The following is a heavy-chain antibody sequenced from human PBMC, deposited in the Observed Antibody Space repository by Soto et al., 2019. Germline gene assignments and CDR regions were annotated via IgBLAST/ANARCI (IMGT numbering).Heavy chain of an antibody. CDR2: HYPSDSDT. CDR1: EYNFTNYW. V-gene: IGHV5-51*01. J-gene: IGHJ5*02. D-gene: IGHD6-6*01. Sequence: GESLKIYCKGSEYNFTNYWIGWGRQRPEKVLGWMGIHYPSDSDTRYSPSFQGQVTISADKSISTTGLQWSSLRASDNAMYYCARHAYSSSKFWFDPWGQGTLGTVSS. CDR3: ARHAYSSSKFWFDP.